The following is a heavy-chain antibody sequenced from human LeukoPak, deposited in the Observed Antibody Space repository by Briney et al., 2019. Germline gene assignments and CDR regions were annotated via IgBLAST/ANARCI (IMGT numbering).Heavy chain of an antibody. CDR1: GFPVSSNY. Sequence: GGSLRLSCAASGFPVSSNYMSWVRQAPGKGLEWVSVIYSGGSTYYADSVKGRFTISRDNSKNTLYLQMNSLRAEDTAVYYCARWSRGYFDYWGQGTLVTVSS. CDR2: IYSGGST. D-gene: IGHD1-26*01. V-gene: IGHV3-53*01. J-gene: IGHJ4*02. CDR3: ARWSRGYFDY.